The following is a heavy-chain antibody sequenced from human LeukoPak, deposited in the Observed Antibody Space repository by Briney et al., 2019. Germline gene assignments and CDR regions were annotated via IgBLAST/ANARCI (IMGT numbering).Heavy chain of an antibody. D-gene: IGHD6-13*01. V-gene: IGHV5-51*01. CDR1: GYSFTSYW. CDR2: IYPGDPDT. J-gene: IGHJ4*02. Sequence: GESLKISCKGSGYSFTSYWIGWVRQMPGKGLEWMGIIYPGDPDTRYSPSFQGQVTISADKSISTAYLQWSSLKASDTAMYYCARQGFLLQGYSSSWYYFDYWGQGTLVTVSS. CDR3: ARQGFLLQGYSSSWYYFDY.